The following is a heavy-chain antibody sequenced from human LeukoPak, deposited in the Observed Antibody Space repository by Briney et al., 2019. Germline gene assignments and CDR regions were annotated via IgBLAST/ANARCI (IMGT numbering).Heavy chain of an antibody. CDR3: ARDLPRWLPAFDY. D-gene: IGHD5-24*01. CDR1: GGSFSGYY. V-gene: IGHV4-34*01. J-gene: IGHJ4*02. Sequence: SSETLSLTCAVYGGSFSGYYWSWIRQPPGKGLEWIGSIYYSGSTYYNPSLKSRVTISVDTSKNQFSLKLSSVTAADTAVYYCARDLPRWLPAFDYWGQGTLVTVSS. CDR2: IYYSGST.